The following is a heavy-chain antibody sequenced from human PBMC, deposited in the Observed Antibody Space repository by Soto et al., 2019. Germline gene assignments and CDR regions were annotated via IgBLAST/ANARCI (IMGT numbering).Heavy chain of an antibody. CDR2: ISAYNGNT. V-gene: IGHV1-18*01. CDR1: GYTFTSYG. CDR3: ARAGLGVAGNYYFDY. J-gene: IGHJ4*02. D-gene: IGHD3-16*01. Sequence: ASVKVSCKASGYTFTSYGIIWVRQAPGQGLEWMGWISAYNGNTNYAQKLQGRVTMTTDTSTSTAYMELRSLRSDDTAVYYCARAGLGVAGNYYFDYWGQGTLVTVSS.